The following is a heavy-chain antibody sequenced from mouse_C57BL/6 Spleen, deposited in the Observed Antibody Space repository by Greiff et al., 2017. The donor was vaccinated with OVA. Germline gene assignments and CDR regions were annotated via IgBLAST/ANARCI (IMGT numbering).Heavy chain of an antibody. CDR1: GFNIKDYY. V-gene: IGHV14-1*01. J-gene: IGHJ3*01. CDR3: TTWGHYGYEFAY. CDR2: IDPEDGDT. D-gene: IGHD2-2*01. Sequence: EVQLQQSGAELVRPGASVKLSCTASGFNIKDYYMHWVKQRPEQGLEWIGRIDPEDGDTEYAPKFQGKATMTADTSSNPAYLQLSSLTSEDTAVYYCTTWGHYGYEFAYWGQGTLVTVSA.